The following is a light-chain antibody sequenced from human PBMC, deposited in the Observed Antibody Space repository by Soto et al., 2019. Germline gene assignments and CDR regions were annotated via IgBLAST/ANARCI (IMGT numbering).Light chain of an antibody. V-gene: IGLV2-23*01. CDR3: CSYAGGGSYV. CDR1: SSDVGSYNL. CDR2: EGS. Sequence: QSALTQPASVSGSPGQSITISCTGSSSDVGSYNLVSWYQQHPGKAPKLMIYEGSKRPSGVSNRFSGSKSGNTASLTISGLQAEDAADYYCCSYAGGGSYVFGPGTKLTVL. J-gene: IGLJ1*01.